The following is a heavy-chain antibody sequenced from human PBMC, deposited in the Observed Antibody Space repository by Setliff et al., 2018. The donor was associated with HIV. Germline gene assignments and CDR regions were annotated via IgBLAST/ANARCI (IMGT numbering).Heavy chain of an antibody. Sequence: GGSLRLSCAASGFNFNNHAMHWVRQAPGKGPECVAVISDDGSAKYYGDSVKGRFTISRDKSKDTLYLDLNSLRSEDTAVYYCVRDDSNGPNSLDPWGQGTLVTVSS. CDR2: ISDDGSAK. CDR3: VRDDSNGPNSLDP. D-gene: IGHD2-8*01. V-gene: IGHV3-30*04. CDR1: GFNFNNHA. J-gene: IGHJ5*02.